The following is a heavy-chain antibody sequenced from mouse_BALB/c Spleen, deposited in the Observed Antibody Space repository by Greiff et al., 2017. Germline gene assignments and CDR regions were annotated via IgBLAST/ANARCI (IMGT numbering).Heavy chain of an antibody. D-gene: IGHD1-1*01. J-gene: IGHJ3*01. Sequence: EVQLVESGPGLVKPSQSLSLTCTVTGYSITSDYAWNWIRQFPGNKLEWMGYISYSGSTSYNPSLKSRISITRDTSKNQFFLQLNSVTTEDTATYYCARGGLHYGSSGWFAYWGQGTLVTVSA. V-gene: IGHV3-2*02. CDR1: GYSITSDYA. CDR2: ISYSGST. CDR3: ARGGLHYGSSGWFAY.